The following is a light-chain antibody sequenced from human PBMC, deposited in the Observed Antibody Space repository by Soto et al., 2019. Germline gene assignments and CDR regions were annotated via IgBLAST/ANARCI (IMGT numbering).Light chain of an antibody. V-gene: IGKV3-15*01. CDR3: QQYTDWPPT. CDR2: GAS. J-gene: IGKJ1*01. Sequence: EIVIRQSPATLSVSPGQRATLSCRASQSVRTTVAWYHQRPGQAPRLLIFGASTRASGVPDRFSGDGSGTDFTLTVTSLHSEDFGIYYCQQYTDWPPTFGQGTKVDIK. CDR1: QSVRTT.